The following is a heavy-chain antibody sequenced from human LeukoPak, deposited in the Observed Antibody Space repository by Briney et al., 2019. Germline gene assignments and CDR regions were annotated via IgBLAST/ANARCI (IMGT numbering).Heavy chain of an antibody. CDR1: GFTFSSYW. CDR2: FNSDGSST. J-gene: IGHJ4*02. CDR3: ARDTYADY. D-gene: IGHD4-17*01. Sequence: GGSLRLSCAASGFTFSSYWMHWVRQAPGKGLVWVSRFNSDGSSTRYADSVKGRFTISRDNAKNSLYLQMNSLRDEDTAVYYCARDTYADYWGQGTLVTVSS. V-gene: IGHV3-74*01.